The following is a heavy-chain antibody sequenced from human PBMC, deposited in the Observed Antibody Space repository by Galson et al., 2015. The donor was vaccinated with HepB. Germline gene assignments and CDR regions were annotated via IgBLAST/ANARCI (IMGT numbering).Heavy chain of an antibody. D-gene: IGHD4-17*01. Sequence: LRLSCAASGFTFSSYDMHWVRQAPGKGLEWVAVISYDESNKYYADSVKGRFTISRDNSKNTLYLQMNSLRTEDTAVYYCANEDYGTRHNYWGQGTLVTVSS. V-gene: IGHV3-30*18. CDR1: GFTFSSYD. CDR3: ANEDYGTRHNY. J-gene: IGHJ4*02. CDR2: ISYDESNK.